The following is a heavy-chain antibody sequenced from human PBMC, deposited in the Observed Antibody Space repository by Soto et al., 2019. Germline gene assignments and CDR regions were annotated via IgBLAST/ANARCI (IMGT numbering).Heavy chain of an antibody. Sequence: EVQLVESGGGLVKPGGSLRLSCAASGFTFSSYSMNWVRQAPGKGLEWVSSISSSSSYIYYADSVKGRFTISRDNAKNSLYLQMNSLRAEDTAVYYCARGGGYYEYFQHWGQGTLVTVSS. V-gene: IGHV3-21*01. D-gene: IGHD2-21*02. CDR2: ISSSSSYI. CDR3: ARGGGYYEYFQH. J-gene: IGHJ1*01. CDR1: GFTFSSYS.